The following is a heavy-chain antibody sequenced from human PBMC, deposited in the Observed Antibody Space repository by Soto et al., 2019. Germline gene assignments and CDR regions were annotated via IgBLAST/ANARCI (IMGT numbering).Heavy chain of an antibody. Sequence: PGGSLRLSCAASGFTFSSYAMHWVRQAPGKGLEWVTVVSYDGSKRYYADSVKGRFSISRDNSKNTLSLQMNSLRPEDTGVYYCARPNYDFWSGSKDFGGLDVWGQGTTVTVSS. CDR1: GFTFSSYA. CDR3: ARPNYDFWSGSKDFGGLDV. D-gene: IGHD3-3*01. CDR2: VSYDGSKR. V-gene: IGHV3-30*03. J-gene: IGHJ6*02.